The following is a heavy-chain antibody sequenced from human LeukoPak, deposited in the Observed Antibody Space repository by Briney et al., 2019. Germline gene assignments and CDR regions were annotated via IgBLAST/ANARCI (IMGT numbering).Heavy chain of an antibody. J-gene: IGHJ4*02. CDR2: IYNGDNT. Sequence: GGSLRLSCAASGFTVRRHYVSWVRQAPGKGLEWVSVIYNGDNTYDADSVKGRLTTSRDKSKNTLYLQMNSLRTEDTAVYYCARVAPDRSYHFDYWGRGTLVTVSS. D-gene: IGHD3-22*01. CDR1: GFTVRRHY. CDR3: ARVAPDRSYHFDY. V-gene: IGHV3-66*02.